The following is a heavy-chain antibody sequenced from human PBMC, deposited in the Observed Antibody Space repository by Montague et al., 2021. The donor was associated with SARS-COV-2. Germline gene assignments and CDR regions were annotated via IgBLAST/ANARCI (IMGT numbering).Heavy chain of an antibody. V-gene: IGHV4-59*11. CDR1: SGSISSHY. D-gene: IGHD4-17*01. J-gene: IGHJ5*02. Sequence: SETLSLTCTVSSGSISSHYWSWIRQPPGKGLEWIGYVNYGGSTNYNPSLKSRVSISLDTSKNQFSLRLNSVTAADTAVYYCARAVTTGIDWFGPWGQGTLVIVSS. CDR3: ARAVTTGIDWFGP. CDR2: VNYGGST.